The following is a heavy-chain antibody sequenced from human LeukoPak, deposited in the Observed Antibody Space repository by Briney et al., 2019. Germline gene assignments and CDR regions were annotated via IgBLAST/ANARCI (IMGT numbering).Heavy chain of an antibody. CDR1: GGSISSSSYY. D-gene: IGHD3-22*01. CDR3: ARQYYYDNNWFDP. Sequence: SETLSLTCTVSGGSISSSSYYWGWIRQPPGKGLEWIGSIYYSGSTYYNPSLKSRVTISVDTSKNQFSLELSSVTAADTAVYYCARQYYYDNNWFDPWGQGTLVTVSS. J-gene: IGHJ5*02. CDR2: IYYSGST. V-gene: IGHV4-39*01.